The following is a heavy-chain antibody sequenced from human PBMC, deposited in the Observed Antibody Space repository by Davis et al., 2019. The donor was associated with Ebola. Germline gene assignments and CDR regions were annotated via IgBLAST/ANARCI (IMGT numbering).Heavy chain of an antibody. D-gene: IGHD5-24*01. J-gene: IGHJ4*02. CDR3: GKENSRDGYNYRYYFDY. CDR1: GFTFSSYG. V-gene: IGHV3-30*18. CDR2: ISYDGSNK. Sequence: GGSLRLSCAASGFTFSSYGMHWVRQAPGKGLEWVAVISYDGSNKYYADSVKGRFTISRDNSKNTLYLQMNSLRAEDTAVYYCGKENSRDGYNYRYYFDYWGQGTLVTVSS.